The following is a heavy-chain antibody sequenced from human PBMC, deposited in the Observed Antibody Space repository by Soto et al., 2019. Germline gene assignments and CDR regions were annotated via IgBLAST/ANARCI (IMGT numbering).Heavy chain of an antibody. CDR1: GYTFTDYG. CDR3: ARDTPETPSDY. CDR2: ISAKNGDT. Sequence: QVQLVQSGADVKKPGASVRVSCKASGYTFTDYGITWVRQAPGQGLEWMGWISAKNGDTNLAQKFRGRVTLTPDTSTGTAYIELMRLTPDDTSVYYCARDTPETPSDYWGQGTLVTVSS. J-gene: IGHJ4*02. V-gene: IGHV1-18*01.